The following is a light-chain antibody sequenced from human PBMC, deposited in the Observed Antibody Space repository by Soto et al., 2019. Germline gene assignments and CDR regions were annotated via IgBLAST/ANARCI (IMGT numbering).Light chain of an antibody. J-gene: IGKJ4*01. CDR3: LQHDSYPLV. V-gene: IGKV1-5*01. CDR1: QSISSW. CDR2: AAS. Sequence: DIQMTQFPSNLSSSFGDRVTITWRASQSISSWLAWYQQKPGKAPKRLIYAASSLQSGVPSRFSGSGSGTEFSLTISSLKTEDFAIYYCLQHDSYPLVFGGGTKVDNK.